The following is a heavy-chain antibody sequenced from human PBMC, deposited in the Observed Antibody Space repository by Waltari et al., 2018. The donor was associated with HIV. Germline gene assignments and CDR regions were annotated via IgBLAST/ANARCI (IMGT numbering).Heavy chain of an antibody. J-gene: IGHJ4*02. CDR3: TSEEDYGSGSHFDY. D-gene: IGHD3-10*01. CDR2: IKTKGEGGAK. V-gene: IGHV3-15*01. CDR1: GFTLNSVW. Sequence: EVQLVESGGDLLKPGGCLRLSCAASGFTLNSVWMSWVRQAPGKEREWVGRIKTKGEGGAKDYASAVKGRFTISRDDSKNTVYLQMNSLKIEDTAVYYCTSEEDYGSGSHFDYWGQGTLVTVSS.